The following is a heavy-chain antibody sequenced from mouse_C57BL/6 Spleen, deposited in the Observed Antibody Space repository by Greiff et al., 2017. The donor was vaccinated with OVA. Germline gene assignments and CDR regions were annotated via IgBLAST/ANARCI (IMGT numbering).Heavy chain of an antibody. CDR2: IYPGDGDT. J-gene: IGHJ4*01. Sequence: QVHVKQSGAELVKPGASVKISCKASGYAFSSYWMNWVKQRPGKGLEWIGQIYPGDGDTNYNGKFKGKATLTADKSSSTAYMQLSSLTSEDSAVYFCARWGGSSYAMDYWGQGTSVTVSS. D-gene: IGHD1-1*01. CDR3: ARWGGSSYAMDY. V-gene: IGHV1-80*01. CDR1: GYAFSSYW.